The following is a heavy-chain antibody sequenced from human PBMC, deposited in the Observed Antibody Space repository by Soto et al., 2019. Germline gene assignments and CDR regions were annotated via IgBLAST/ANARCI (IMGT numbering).Heavy chain of an antibody. V-gene: IGHV3-74*01. CDR1: GFTFSSYW. D-gene: IGHD5-18*01. CDR3: TREVDASMGDPFDY. Sequence: EAQLVESGGGLVQPGGSLRLSCAASGFTFSSYWMHWVRQAPGKGLEWVSLINSDGSSTNYADSVKGRFTISRDNAKNTLYLQMNSLRAEDTAVYYCTREVDASMGDPFDYWGQGNLVTVFS. CDR2: INSDGSST. J-gene: IGHJ4*02.